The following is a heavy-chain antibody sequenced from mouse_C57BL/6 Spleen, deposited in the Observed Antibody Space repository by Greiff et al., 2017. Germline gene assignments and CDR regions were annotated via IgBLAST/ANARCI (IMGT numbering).Heavy chain of an antibody. CDR1: GYSITSGYY. J-gene: IGHJ2*01. V-gene: IGHV3-6*01. CDR2: ISYDGSN. D-gene: IGHD1-1*01. Sequence: VQLQQSGPGLVKPSQSLSLTCSVTGYSITSGYYWNWIRQFPGNKLEWMGYISYDGSNNYNPSLKNRISITRDTSKNQFFLKLNSVTTEDTATYYCAREKSYYCSSYGFDYWGQGTTLTVSS. CDR3: AREKSYYCSSYGFDY.